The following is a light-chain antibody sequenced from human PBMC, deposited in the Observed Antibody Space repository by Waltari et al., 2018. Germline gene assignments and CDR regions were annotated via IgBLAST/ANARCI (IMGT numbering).Light chain of an antibody. V-gene: IGKV3-15*01. J-gene: IGKJ1*01. Sequence: EIVMTQSLATLSVSPGGRATLHCMASQSVRDNLVWYQQKPGQAPRLLIHGSATRVTGIPARFSGSGSGTEFTLTIGILQSEDFAVYYCQQYNNLPPWTFGQGTKVEIK. CDR3: QQYNNLPPWT. CDR2: GSA. CDR1: QSVRDN.